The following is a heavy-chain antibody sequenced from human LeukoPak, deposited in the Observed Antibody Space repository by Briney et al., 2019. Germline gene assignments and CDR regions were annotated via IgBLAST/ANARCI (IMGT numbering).Heavy chain of an antibody. Sequence: GGSLRLSCAASGFTFSSHAMSWVRQAPGKGLEWVSSLSGSGGTTYHADSVKGRFSISRDNAKNSLYLQMNSLRAEDTAVYYCAGAGGYCSSTSCYLTAFDIWGQGTMVTVSS. CDR1: GFTFSSHA. CDR3: AGAGGYCSSTSCYLTAFDI. V-gene: IGHV3-23*01. CDR2: LSGSGGTT. J-gene: IGHJ3*02. D-gene: IGHD2-2*01.